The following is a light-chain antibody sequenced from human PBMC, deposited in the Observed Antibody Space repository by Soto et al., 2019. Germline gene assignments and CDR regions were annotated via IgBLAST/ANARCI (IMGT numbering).Light chain of an antibody. CDR3: QSYDSSLSGWV. J-gene: IGLJ3*02. CDR1: SCNIGAGYD. CDR2: GNS. V-gene: IGLV1-40*01. Sequence: QSVLTQPPSVSGAPGQRVTISCTGSSCNIGAGYDVHWYQQLPGTAPKLLIYGNSNRPSWVPDRFSGSKSGTSASLAITGRQAADEADYYCQSYDSSLSGWVFGGGTKLTVL.